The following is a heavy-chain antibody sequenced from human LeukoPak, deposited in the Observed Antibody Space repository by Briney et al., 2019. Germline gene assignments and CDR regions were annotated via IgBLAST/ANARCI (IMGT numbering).Heavy chain of an antibody. CDR2: TRNKANSYTT. CDR3: AKDPLGYYYGSGSRWIYMDV. V-gene: IGHV3-72*01. Sequence: GGSLRLSCAASGFTFSDHYMDWVRQAPGKGLEWVGRTRNKANSYTTEYAASVKGRFTISRDDSKNSLYLQMNSLKTEDTAVYYCAKDPLGYYYGSGSRWIYMDVWGKGATVTISS. CDR1: GFTFSDHY. J-gene: IGHJ6*03. D-gene: IGHD3-10*01.